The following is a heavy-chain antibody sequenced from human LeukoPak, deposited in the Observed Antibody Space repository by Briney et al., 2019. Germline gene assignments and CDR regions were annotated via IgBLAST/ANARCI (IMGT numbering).Heavy chain of an antibody. Sequence: GGPLRLSCAASGFTFSSYSMNWVRQAPGKGLEWVSSISSRSSYIYYADSVKGRFTISRDNAKNLLYLQMNSLRAEDTAVYYCARNLPYNYYGSGSYYTAIDYWGQGTLVTVSS. CDR2: ISSRSSYI. D-gene: IGHD3-10*01. J-gene: IGHJ4*02. V-gene: IGHV3-21*01. CDR3: ARNLPYNYYGSGSYYTAIDY. CDR1: GFTFSSYS.